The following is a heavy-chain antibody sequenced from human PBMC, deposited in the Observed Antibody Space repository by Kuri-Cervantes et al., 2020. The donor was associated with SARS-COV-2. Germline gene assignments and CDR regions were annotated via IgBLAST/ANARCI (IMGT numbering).Heavy chain of an antibody. V-gene: IGHV3-74*01. D-gene: IGHD3-22*01. CDR1: GFTVSSYW. J-gene: IGHJ5*02. CDR3: ARVTVTMIVGGYWFDL. CDR2: INSYGSST. Sequence: GGSLRLSCAASGFTVSSYWMHWVRQAPGKGLVWVSRINSYGSSTSYADSVKGRFTISRDISKNTLYLQLNSLKNEDTAVYYCARVTVTMIVGGYWFDLWGQGTLVTVSS.